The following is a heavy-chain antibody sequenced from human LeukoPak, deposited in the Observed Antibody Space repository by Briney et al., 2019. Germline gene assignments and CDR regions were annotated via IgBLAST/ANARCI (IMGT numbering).Heavy chain of an antibody. CDR2: ISGSGGST. D-gene: IGHD1-7*01. Sequence: PGGSLGLSCAASGFTFSSYAMSWVRQAPGKGLEWVSAISGSGGSTYYADSVKGRFTISRDNSKNTLYLQMNSLRAEDTAVYYCAKDLDWNYGYYYYYGMDVWGQGTTVTVSS. V-gene: IGHV3-23*01. CDR3: AKDLDWNYGYYYYYGMDV. CDR1: GFTFSSYA. J-gene: IGHJ6*02.